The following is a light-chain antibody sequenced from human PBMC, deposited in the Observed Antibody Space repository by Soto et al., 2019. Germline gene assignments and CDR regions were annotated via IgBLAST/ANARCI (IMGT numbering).Light chain of an antibody. J-gene: IGKJ1*01. CDR1: QSVSSN. V-gene: IGKV3-15*01. CDR2: GAS. Sequence: EIVMTQSPATRSVSPGERATLSCRASQSVSSNLAWYQQTPGLAPRLLIYGASTRATGIPARFSGSGSGSEFTPTISSLQSEEFAGYYCQQSKTWPPWTFVQGTKVEIK. CDR3: QQSKTWPPWT.